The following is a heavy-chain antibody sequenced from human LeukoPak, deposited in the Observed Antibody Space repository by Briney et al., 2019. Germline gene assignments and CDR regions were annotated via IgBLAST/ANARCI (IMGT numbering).Heavy chain of an antibody. CDR2: IFYSGST. Sequence: PSETLSLTCTVSSGSISNSNYYWGWIRQPPGKGLEWIGSIFYSGSTDYNPSLKSRVTISVDTSKNQFSLKLSSVTAADTAVYYCARQGYLAGAGSHFDFWGQGSLVTVSS. V-gene: IGHV4-39*01. CDR1: SGSISNSNYY. J-gene: IGHJ4*02. D-gene: IGHD6-13*01. CDR3: ARQGYLAGAGSHFDF.